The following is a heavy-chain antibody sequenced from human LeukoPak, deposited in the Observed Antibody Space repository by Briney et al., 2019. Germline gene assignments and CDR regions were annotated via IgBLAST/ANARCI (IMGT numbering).Heavy chain of an antibody. CDR2: VDTDGSGT. Sequence: AGGSLRLSFEASGITFNNYGLHWGRQPPGNGLVLVSRVDTDGSGTIYADSVNGRFTVSRDNDKKKLYLQMLSLSAEDTAVYYCARGGYSRGLDYWGQGILVTVSS. CDR1: GITFNNYG. V-gene: IGHV3-74*01. D-gene: IGHD6-19*01. CDR3: ARGGYSRGLDY. J-gene: IGHJ4*02.